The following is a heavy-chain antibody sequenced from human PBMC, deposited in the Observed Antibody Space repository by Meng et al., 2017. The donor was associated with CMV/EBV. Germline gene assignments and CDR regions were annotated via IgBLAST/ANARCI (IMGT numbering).Heavy chain of an antibody. CDR2: ISYDGNNK. V-gene: IGHV3-30*01. Sequence: YTIRTYATHGVRNAPGKGTEWVANISYDGNNKYYADPVKGRFTIPGDNSKNRLYMQMNRLRAEGTAVYYCAKEFETTMVRGVIGYRGKGTLVTVSS. CDR3: AKEFETTMVRGVIGY. CDR1: YTIRTYA. J-gene: IGHJ4*02. D-gene: IGHD3-10*01.